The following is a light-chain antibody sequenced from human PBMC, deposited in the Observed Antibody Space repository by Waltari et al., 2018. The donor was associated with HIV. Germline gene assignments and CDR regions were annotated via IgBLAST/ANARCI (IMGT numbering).Light chain of an antibody. CDR3: CSYAGSYTFV. Sequence: QSALTQPRSVSGSPGQSVTISCTGTSSDVGGYNYVSWYQQHPGKAPKLMIYDVSKRPCGVPDRFSDSKSGNTASLTISGLQAEDEADYYCCSYAGSYTFVFGAGTKVTVL. V-gene: IGLV2-11*01. J-gene: IGLJ1*01. CDR1: SSDVGGYNY. CDR2: DVS.